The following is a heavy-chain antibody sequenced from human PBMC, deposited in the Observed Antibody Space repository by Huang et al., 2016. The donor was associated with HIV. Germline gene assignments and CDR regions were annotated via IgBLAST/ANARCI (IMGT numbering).Heavy chain of an antibody. CDR2: VYFLGNT. Sequence: QLRESGPGLVTPSETLSLTCSASGTSMTSCTFYWGGFRQPPGRGLAWIGSVYFLGNTNYNPALMSRVTITIDTANMQYSMMLTSVTAADTAVYFCAREVRSVDTDRPDGYYYRGLDVWGQGTTVIVSS. D-gene: IGHD2-2*03. V-gene: IGHV4-39*02. CDR1: GTSMTSCTFY. CDR3: AREVRSVDTDRPDGYYYRGLDV. J-gene: IGHJ6*02.